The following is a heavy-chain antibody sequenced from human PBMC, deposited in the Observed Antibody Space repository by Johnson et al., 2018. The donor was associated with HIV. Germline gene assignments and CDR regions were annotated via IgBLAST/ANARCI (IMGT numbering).Heavy chain of an antibody. Sequence: VQLVESGGGLVQPGGSLRLSCAASGFTFSSYDMHWVRQATGKGLEWVSALGTAGDTYYPGSVKGRFPISRENAKNSLYLQMNSLRAEDTAVYFCARDQGQWLTQVWDAFDIWGQGTMVTVSS. CDR3: ARDQGQWLTQVWDAFDI. CDR1: GFTFSSYD. CDR2: LGTAGDT. J-gene: IGHJ3*02. V-gene: IGHV3-13*01. D-gene: IGHD6-19*01.